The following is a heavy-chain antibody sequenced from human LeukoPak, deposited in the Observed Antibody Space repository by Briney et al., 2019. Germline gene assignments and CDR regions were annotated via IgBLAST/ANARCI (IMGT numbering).Heavy chain of an antibody. CDR2: IWYDGGNK. J-gene: IGHJ4*02. CDR3: ARDDYSNSIPFDY. CDR1: GFTFSAYA. D-gene: IGHD4-11*01. V-gene: IGHV3-33*07. Sequence: GGSLRLSCEASGFTFSAYAMTWVRQAPGEGLEWVAVIWYDGGNKYYGDSVKGRFTISRDNSQNTLYLQMNSLRAEDTAVYYCARDDYSNSIPFDYWGQGTLVTVSS.